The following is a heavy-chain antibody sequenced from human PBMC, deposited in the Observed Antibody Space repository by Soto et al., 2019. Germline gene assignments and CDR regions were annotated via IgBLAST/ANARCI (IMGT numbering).Heavy chain of an antibody. D-gene: IGHD1-26*01. CDR3: ATAGSRDINRGAFDT. J-gene: IGHJ3*02. CDR1: RGSFSSYG. Sequence: QMQVVQSGAELKKPGSSVKVSCKASRGSFSSYGIVWVRQAPGQGLEWMGRIIPVFGTPNYAQRFQGRVTMSVDASRTTAYMELSGARPEDTALYYCATAGSRDINRGAFDTWGKGPMVIVSS. V-gene: IGHV1-69*18. CDR2: IIPVFGTP.